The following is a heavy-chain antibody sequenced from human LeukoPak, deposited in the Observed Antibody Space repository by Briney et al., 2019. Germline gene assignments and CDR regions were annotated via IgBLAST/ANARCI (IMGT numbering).Heavy chain of an antibody. V-gene: IGHV1-18*01. D-gene: IGHD4-17*01. J-gene: IGHJ4*02. CDR3: AREDYGDQFDY. Sequence: GASVKVSCKASGGTFSSYAISWVRQAPGQGLEWMGWISAYNGNTNYAQKLQGRVTMTTDTSTSTAYMELRSLRSDDTAVYCCAREDYGDQFDYWGQGTLVTVSS. CDR1: GGTFSSYA. CDR2: ISAYNGNT.